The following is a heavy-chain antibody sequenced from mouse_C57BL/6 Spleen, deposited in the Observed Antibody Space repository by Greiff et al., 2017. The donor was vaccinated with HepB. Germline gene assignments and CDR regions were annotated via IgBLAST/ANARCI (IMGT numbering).Heavy chain of an antibody. Sequence: QVQLQQPGAELVRPGSSVKLSCKASGYTFTSYWMHWVKQRPIQGLEWIGNIDPSDSETHYNQKFKDKATLTVDKSSSTAYMQLSSLTSEDSAVYYCARREYIGNFDYWGQGTTLTVSS. CDR3: ARREYIGNFDY. D-gene: IGHD5-1*01. CDR2: IDPSDSET. V-gene: IGHV1-52*01. J-gene: IGHJ2*01. CDR1: GYTFTSYW.